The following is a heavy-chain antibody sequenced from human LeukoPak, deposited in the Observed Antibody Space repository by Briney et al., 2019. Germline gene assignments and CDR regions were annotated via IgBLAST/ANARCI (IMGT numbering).Heavy chain of an antibody. Sequence: SETLSLTCTVSGDSTNAYYWGWIRQSPGKGLQYIGYIYYTGGTHYSPSLHSRVTMSIDTSKIQFSLKLHSVTAADTAMYYCARVRDGPRGTHFDFWGQGTLVTVSS. J-gene: IGHJ4*02. V-gene: IGHV4-59*01. CDR3: ARVRDGPRGTHFDF. CDR2: IYYTGGT. CDR1: GDSTNAYY. D-gene: IGHD3-10*01.